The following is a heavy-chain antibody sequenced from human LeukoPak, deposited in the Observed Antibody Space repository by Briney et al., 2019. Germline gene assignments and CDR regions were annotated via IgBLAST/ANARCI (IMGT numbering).Heavy chain of an antibody. CDR2: FDPEDGET. CDR1: GYTLTELS. D-gene: IGHD3-10*01. CDR3: ATRSDYYGSGSQSSNDY. V-gene: IGHV1-24*01. Sequence: GASVKVSCKVSGYTLTELSMHWVRQAPGKGLEWMGGFDPEDGETIYAQKFQGRVTMTEDTSTDTAYMELSSLRSEDTAVYYCATRSDYYGSGSQSSNDYWGQGTLVTVSS. J-gene: IGHJ4*02.